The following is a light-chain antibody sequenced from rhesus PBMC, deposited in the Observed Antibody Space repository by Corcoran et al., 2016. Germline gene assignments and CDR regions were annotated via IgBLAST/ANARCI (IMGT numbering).Light chain of an antibody. V-gene: IGLV2-13*03. Sequence: HAAPPQPTSMSGSPGQSVTISCTGTSSDIGGYTRVSLFQQHPGKAPKLMIYEVSKRPSGVSDRFSGSKSANTASLTISGLQTEDGADYSCSSYASSGTFIFGSGTRLTVL. CDR3: SSYASSGTFI. J-gene: IGLJ1*01. CDR2: EVS. CDR1: SSDIGGYTR.